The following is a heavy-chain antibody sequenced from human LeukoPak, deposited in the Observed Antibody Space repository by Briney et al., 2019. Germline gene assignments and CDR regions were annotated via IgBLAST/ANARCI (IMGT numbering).Heavy chain of an antibody. J-gene: IGHJ6*02. V-gene: IGHV3-23*01. Sequence: PGGSLRLSCAASGFTFSSYAMSWVRQAPGKGLEWVSAISGSGGSTYYADSVKGRFTISRDNSKNTLYLQMNSLRAEDTAVYYCAKDQRQQPHFLESGMDVWGQGTTVTVSS. D-gene: IGHD3-3*01. CDR2: ISGSGGST. CDR3: AKDQRQQPHFLESGMDV. CDR1: GFTFSSYA.